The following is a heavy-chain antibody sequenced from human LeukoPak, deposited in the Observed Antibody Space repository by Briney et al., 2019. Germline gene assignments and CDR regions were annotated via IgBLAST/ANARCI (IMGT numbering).Heavy chain of an antibody. Sequence: GGSLRLSCAASGFTFSSYWMHWVRQAPGKGLVWVSRINSDGSSTSYADSVKGRFTISRDNAKNTLYLQMNSLRAEDTAVYYCASDRDNWNYDYYYGMDVWGRGTTVTVSS. CDR2: INSDGSST. V-gene: IGHV3-74*01. D-gene: IGHD1-20*01. CDR1: GFTFSSYW. CDR3: ASDRDNWNYDYYYGMDV. J-gene: IGHJ6*02.